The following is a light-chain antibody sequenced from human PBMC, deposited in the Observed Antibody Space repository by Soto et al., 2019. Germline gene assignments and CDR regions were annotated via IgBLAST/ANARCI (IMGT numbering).Light chain of an antibody. CDR1: QSVSSSY. Sequence: PGERVTLSCRASQSVSSSYLTWYQQKPGQAPRLLIYGASTRATSIPARFSGCGSGTDFTLTISSLQPEDFAVYYCQQDYNLPLTFGQGTKVDIK. CDR3: QQDYNLPLT. V-gene: IGKV3D-7*01. CDR2: GAS. J-gene: IGKJ1*01.